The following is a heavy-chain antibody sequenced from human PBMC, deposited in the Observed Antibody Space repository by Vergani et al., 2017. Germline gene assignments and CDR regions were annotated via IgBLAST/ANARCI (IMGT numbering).Heavy chain of an antibody. CDR1: GGSISSGGYY. CDR3: ARGITMVRGVKAFDY. D-gene: IGHD3-10*01. J-gene: IGHJ4*02. CDR2: IYYSGST. Sequence: QLQLQESGPGLVKPSQTLSLTCTVSGGSISSGGYYWSWIRQHPGKGLEWIGHIYYSGSTYYNPSLKSRVTISVDTSKNQFSLKLSSVTAADTAVYYCARGITMVRGVKAFDYWGQGTLVTVSS. V-gene: IGHV4-31*03.